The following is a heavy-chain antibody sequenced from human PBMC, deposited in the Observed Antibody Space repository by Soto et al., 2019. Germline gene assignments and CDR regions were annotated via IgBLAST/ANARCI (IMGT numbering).Heavy chain of an antibody. CDR1: GYTFTSYG. J-gene: IGHJ5*02. CDR2: ISAYNGNT. V-gene: IGHV1-18*01. Sequence: ASVKVPCKASGYTFTSYGISWVRQAPGQGLEWMGWISAYNGNTNYAQKLQGRVTMTTDTSTSTAYMELRSLRSDDTAVYYCARRLPGDLSNWFGPWGQGTRVTVSS. CDR3: ARRLPGDLSNWFGP. D-gene: IGHD4-17*01.